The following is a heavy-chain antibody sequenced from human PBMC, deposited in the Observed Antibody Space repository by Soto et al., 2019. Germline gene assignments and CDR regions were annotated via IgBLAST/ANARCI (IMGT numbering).Heavy chain of an antibody. CDR3: ARDRVGRLELRDPRGGMDV. V-gene: IGHV1-2*02. CDR2: INPNSGGT. Sequence: VASVKVSCKASGYTFTGYYMHWVRQAPGQGLEWMGWINPNSGGTNYAQKFQGRVTMTRDTSISTAYMELSRLRSDDTAVYYCARDRVGRLELRDPRGGMDVWGQGTTVTVSS. J-gene: IGHJ6*02. D-gene: IGHD1-7*01. CDR1: GYTFTGYY.